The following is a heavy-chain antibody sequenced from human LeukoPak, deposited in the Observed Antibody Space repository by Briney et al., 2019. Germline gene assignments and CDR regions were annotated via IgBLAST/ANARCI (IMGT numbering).Heavy chain of an antibody. CDR1: GYTFTSYY. D-gene: IGHD2-15*01. J-gene: IGHJ3*02. CDR2: INPSGGST. CDR3: ARDQPHYSGGSCYPGGAFDI. V-gene: IGHV1-46*01. Sequence: ASVKVSCKASGYTFTSYYMHWVRQAPGQGLEWMGIINPSGGSTSYAQKFQGRVTMTRDTSTSTVCMELSSLRSEDTAVYYCARDQPHYSGGSCYPGGAFDIWGQGTMVTVSS.